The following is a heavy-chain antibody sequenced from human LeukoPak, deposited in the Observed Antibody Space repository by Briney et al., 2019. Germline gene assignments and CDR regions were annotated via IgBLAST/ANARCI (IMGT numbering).Heavy chain of an antibody. D-gene: IGHD6-13*01. V-gene: IGHV3-21*01. Sequence: GGSLRLSCAASGFTFSTYSMNWVRQAPGKGLEWVSSISSGSTYIYYADSVKGRFSISRDNAKNSLYLQMNSLRAEDTAVYYCARDLQPSLLAAAGPLDVWGKGTTVTVSS. CDR1: GFTFSTYS. CDR2: ISSGSTYI. J-gene: IGHJ6*04. CDR3: ARDLQPSLLAAAGPLDV.